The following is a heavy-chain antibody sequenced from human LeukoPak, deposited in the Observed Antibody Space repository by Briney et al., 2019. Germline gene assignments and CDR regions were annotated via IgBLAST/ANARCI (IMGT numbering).Heavy chain of an antibody. CDR3: AKQLGYCSDGSCYFPY. J-gene: IGHJ4*02. CDR2: ISGGGGST. CDR1: GFTFTSYS. Sequence: AGGSLRLSCAASGFTFTSYSMNWVRQAPGKGLEWVSTISGGGGSTYYADSVKGRFTISRDNSKNTLYLQVNSLRAEDTAVYYCAKQLGYCSDGSCYFPYWGQGTLVTVSS. D-gene: IGHD2-15*01. V-gene: IGHV3-23*01.